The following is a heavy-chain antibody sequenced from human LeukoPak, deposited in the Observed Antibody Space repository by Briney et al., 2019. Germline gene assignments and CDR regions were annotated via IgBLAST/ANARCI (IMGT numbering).Heavy chain of an antibody. CDR3: AKDRRGSSGWYGGYYFDY. CDR2: ISGSGGST. V-gene: IGHV3-23*01. J-gene: IGHJ4*02. CDR1: GFAFSSYA. Sequence: GGSLGLSCAASGFAFSSYAMSWVRQAPGKGLEWVSAISGSGGSTYYADSVKGRFTISRDNSKNTLYLQINSLRAEDTAVYYCAKDRRGSSGWYGGYYFDYGGQATLATVSS. D-gene: IGHD6-19*01.